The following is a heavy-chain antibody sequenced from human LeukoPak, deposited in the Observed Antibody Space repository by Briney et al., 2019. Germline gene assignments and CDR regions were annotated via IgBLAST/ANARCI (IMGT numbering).Heavy chain of an antibody. CDR2: INWNGGST. D-gene: IGHD3-10*01. V-gene: IGHV3-20*04. J-gene: IGHJ3*02. Sequence: GGSLRLSCAASGFTFDDYGMSWVRQAPGKGLEWVSGINWNGGSTGYADSVKGRFTISRDNAKNSLYLQMNSLRAEDTAIYYCARDRGWSSPIKGPDAFDIWGQGTMVTVSS. CDR1: GFTFDDYG. CDR3: ARDRGWSSPIKGPDAFDI.